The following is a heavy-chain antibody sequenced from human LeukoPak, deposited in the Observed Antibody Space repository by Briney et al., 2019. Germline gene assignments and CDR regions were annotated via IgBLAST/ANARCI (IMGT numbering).Heavy chain of an antibody. CDR2: IIPIFGTA. Sequence: SVKVSCKASGGTFSSYAISWVRQAPGQGLEWMGRIIPIFGTANYAQKFQGRVTITADESTSTAYMELSSLRSEDTAVYYCAREEQQLVEDLVFDYWGQGTLVTVSS. CDR1: GGTFSSYA. V-gene: IGHV1-69*13. D-gene: IGHD6-13*01. J-gene: IGHJ4*02. CDR3: AREEQQLVEDLVFDY.